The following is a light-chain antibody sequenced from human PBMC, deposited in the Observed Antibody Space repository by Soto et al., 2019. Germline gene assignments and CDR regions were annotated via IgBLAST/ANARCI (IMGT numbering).Light chain of an antibody. CDR1: QSLSSSS. J-gene: IGKJ1*01. CDR3: QQYDSTPWT. V-gene: IGKV3-20*01. CDR2: GAS. Sequence: EVLLTQSAVTLSLTPGERASLSCRSSQSLSSSSLAWYQQKPGHGPRLLIYGASRRATGIPDRFSASESGTDFTLTISSLEPEDFAVYFCQQYDSTPWTSGQGTKVDIK.